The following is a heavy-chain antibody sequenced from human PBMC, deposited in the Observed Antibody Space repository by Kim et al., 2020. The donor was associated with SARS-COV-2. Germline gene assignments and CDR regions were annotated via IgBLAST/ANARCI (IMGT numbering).Heavy chain of an antibody. D-gene: IGHD6-13*01. V-gene: IGHV1-3*01. Sequence: ASVKVSCKTSGYRFTSYAIHWVRQAAGQRPEWMGWNHGGNGETKYSQNFQGRVTIARDTSASTAYMEVTGLRSEDTAVYYCARASTGTWSSVGDYWGQGT. CDR2: NHGGNGET. J-gene: IGHJ4*02. CDR1: GYRFTSYA. CDR3: ARASTGTWSSVGDY.